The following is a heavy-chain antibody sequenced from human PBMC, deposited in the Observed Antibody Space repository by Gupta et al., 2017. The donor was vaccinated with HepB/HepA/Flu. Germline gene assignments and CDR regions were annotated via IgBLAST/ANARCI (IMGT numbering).Heavy chain of an antibody. Sequence: EVQLVESGRGLVQPGGSLILSCAASGLTFTDHYMDWVRQAPGKGLEWVGRIRNKGNSYSKDYAASVKGRFTISRDDSKNSLFLQMNSLKTEDTAVYYCARTDLGYYMAVWGKGTTVTDSS. CDR2: IRNKGNSYSK. CDR3: ARTDLGYYMAV. CDR1: GLTFTDHY. J-gene: IGHJ6*03. V-gene: IGHV3-72*01.